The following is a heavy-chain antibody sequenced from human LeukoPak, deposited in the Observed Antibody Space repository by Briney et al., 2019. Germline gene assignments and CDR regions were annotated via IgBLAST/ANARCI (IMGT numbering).Heavy chain of an antibody. Sequence: ASVKVSCKASGGTFSSYAISWVRQAPGQGLEWMGWINPNSGGTNYAQKFQGRVTMTRDTSISTAYMELSRLRSDDTAVYYCARDHSELLDYWGQGTLVTVSS. CDR3: ARDHSELLDY. J-gene: IGHJ4*02. D-gene: IGHD1-26*01. V-gene: IGHV1-2*02. CDR2: INPNSGGT. CDR1: GGTFSSYA.